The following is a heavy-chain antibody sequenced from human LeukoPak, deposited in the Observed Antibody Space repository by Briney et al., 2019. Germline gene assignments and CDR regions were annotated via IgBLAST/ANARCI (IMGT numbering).Heavy chain of an antibody. CDR3: ARDPCSGSCPPDY. D-gene: IGHD3-10*02. Sequence: SETLSLTCAVSGGSISSTNWWSWVRQPPGKGLEWIGEIYHSGSTNYNPSLKSRVTISVDKSKNQFSLKLSSVTAADTAVYYCARDPCSGSCPPDYWGQGTLVTVSS. J-gene: IGHJ4*02. V-gene: IGHV4-4*02. CDR2: IYHSGST. CDR1: GGSISSTNW.